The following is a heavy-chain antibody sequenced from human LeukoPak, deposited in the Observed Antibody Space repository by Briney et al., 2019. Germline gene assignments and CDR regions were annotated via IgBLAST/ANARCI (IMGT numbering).Heavy chain of an antibody. Sequence: SETLSLTCTVSGGSISSYYWSWIRQPAGKGLEWIGYVYYSGSTNYNPSLKSRVTISVDTSKNQFSLKLSSVTAADTAVYYCARATLADGMRYYYGMDVWGQGTTVTVSS. CDR2: VYYSGST. CDR3: ARATLADGMRYYYGMDV. CDR1: GGSISSYY. J-gene: IGHJ6*02. V-gene: IGHV4-59*01.